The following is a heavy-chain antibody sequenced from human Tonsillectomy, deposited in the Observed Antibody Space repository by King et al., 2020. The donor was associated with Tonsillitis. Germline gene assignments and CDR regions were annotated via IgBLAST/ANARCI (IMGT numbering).Heavy chain of an antibody. J-gene: IGHJ6*02. CDR3: ARLRLGSTNYSYNGMDV. D-gene: IGHD3-16*01. Sequence: VQLVESGAEVKKPGASVKVSCKASGYTFTNYGISWVRQAPGQGLEWMGWISAYNGNTNYPQKLQGRVTMATDTSASTAYMELRSLRSDDTAVYYCARLRLGSTNYSYNGMDVWGQGTTVTVSS. V-gene: IGHV1-18*01. CDR2: ISAYNGNT. CDR1: GYTFTNYG.